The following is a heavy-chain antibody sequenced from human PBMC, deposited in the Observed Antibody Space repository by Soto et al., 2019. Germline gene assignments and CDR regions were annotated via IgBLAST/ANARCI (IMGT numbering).Heavy chain of an antibody. CDR3: ARVSARRYYYYGMDV. Sequence: GASVKVSCKASGYTFTIYYMHWVRQATGQGLEWMGWMNPNSGNTGYAQKFQGRVTMTRNTSISTAYMELSSLRSEDTAVYYCARVSARRYYYYGMDVWGQGTTVTVSS. CDR1: GYTFTIYY. V-gene: IGHV1-8*02. CDR2: MNPNSGNT. J-gene: IGHJ6*02. D-gene: IGHD6-6*01.